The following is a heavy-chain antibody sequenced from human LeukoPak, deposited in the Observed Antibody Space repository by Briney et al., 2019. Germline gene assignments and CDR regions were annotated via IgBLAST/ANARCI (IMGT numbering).Heavy chain of an antibody. CDR2: IHHSGNT. Sequence: SETLSLTCTVSGDSITQSYWSWVRQPPGKGLEWIGEIHHSGNTKYDPALKSRVTISVDKSKNQFSLELSSVTAADTAVYYCARDTTTAVTYGFDIWGQGTMVTVSS. D-gene: IGHD4-23*01. CDR1: GDSITQSY. J-gene: IGHJ3*02. V-gene: IGHV4-4*02. CDR3: ARDTTTAVTYGFDI.